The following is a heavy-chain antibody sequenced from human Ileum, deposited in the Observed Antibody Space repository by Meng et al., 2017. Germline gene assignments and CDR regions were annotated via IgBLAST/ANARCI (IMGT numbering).Heavy chain of an antibody. V-gene: IGHV2-5*02. Sequence: SGPTLVKPTQTLTLTCTFSGFSLSTGGVGVGWIRQPPGKALECLALIYWDDDKRYNPSLKNRLTITKDTSKNQVVLTMTNMDPVDTATYYCAHRLAYSTNYNVGWFDPWGQGTLVTVSS. CDR3: AHRLAYSTNYNVGWFDP. CDR1: GFSLSTGGVG. CDR2: IYWDDDK. J-gene: IGHJ5*02. D-gene: IGHD6-13*01.